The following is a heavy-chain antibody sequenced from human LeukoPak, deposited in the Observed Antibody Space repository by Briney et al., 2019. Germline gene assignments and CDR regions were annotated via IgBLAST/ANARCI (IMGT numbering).Heavy chain of an antibody. D-gene: IGHD3-9*01. CDR2: ISSSGSTK. V-gene: IGHV3-48*02. Sequence: QPGGSLRLSCAASRFTFSTYNMDWVRQAPGKGLEWVSYISSSGSTKYYADSVKGRFTISRDNVKNSLFLQMNSLSDEDTAVYYCARDFLTGYFDYWGQGTLVTVSS. CDR1: RFTFSTYN. CDR3: ARDFLTGYFDY. J-gene: IGHJ4*02.